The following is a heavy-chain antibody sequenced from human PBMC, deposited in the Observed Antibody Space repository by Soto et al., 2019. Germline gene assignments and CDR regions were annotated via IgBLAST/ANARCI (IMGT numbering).Heavy chain of an antibody. CDR3: ARNLRFLELYY. Sequence: SETLSLTCTVSGGSVSSGSYYWSWIRQPPGKGLEWIGYIYYSGSTNYNPSLKSRVTISVDTSKNQFSLKLSSVTAADTAVYYCARNLRFLELYYWGQGTLVTVSS. J-gene: IGHJ4*02. CDR1: GGSVSSGSYY. D-gene: IGHD3-3*01. V-gene: IGHV4-61*01. CDR2: IYYSGST.